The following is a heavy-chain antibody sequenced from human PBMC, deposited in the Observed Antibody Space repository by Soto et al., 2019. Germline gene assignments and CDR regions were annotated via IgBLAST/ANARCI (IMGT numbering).Heavy chain of an antibody. CDR2: IYHSGST. D-gene: IGHD3-22*01. V-gene: IGHV4-30-2*05. Sequence: PSETLSLTCAVSGGSISSGGYSWSWIRQPPGKGLEWIGYIYHSGSTYYNPSLKSRVTISVDTSKNQFSLKLSSVTAADTAAYNCAGAHYYYDSSGYFRCWGQGSLVRVSS. J-gene: IGHJ4*02. CDR3: AGAHYYYDSSGYFRC. CDR1: GGSISSGGYS.